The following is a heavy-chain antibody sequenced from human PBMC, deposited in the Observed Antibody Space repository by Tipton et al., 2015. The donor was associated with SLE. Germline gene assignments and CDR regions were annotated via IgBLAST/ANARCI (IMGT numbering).Heavy chain of an antibody. CDR2: IDETGDNT. V-gene: IGHV3-23*01. D-gene: IGHD6-25*01. CDR3: AKDAADY. CDR1: GFTFRNYA. Sequence: GSLRLSCAASGFTFRNYAMSWVRQAPGKGLQWVARIDETGDNTFYAQSVKGRFTISRDNSKNTLYLQMKSLRVDDTAVYYCAKDAADYWGQGTLVSVSS. J-gene: IGHJ4*02.